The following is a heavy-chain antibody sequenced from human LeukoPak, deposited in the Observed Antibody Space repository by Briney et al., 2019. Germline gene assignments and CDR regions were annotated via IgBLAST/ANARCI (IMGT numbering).Heavy chain of an antibody. CDR3: ARHPRGSTEFDP. V-gene: IGHV3-53*01. Sequence: GGSLRLSCAASGFTLSSNYMSWVRQAPGKGLEWVSVIYSGGSTYYADSVKGRFTISRDNSKNTLYLQMNSLRAEDTAVYYCARHPRGSTEFDPWGQGTLVTVSS. D-gene: IGHD4-11*01. CDR2: IYSGGST. CDR1: GFTLSSNY. J-gene: IGHJ5*02.